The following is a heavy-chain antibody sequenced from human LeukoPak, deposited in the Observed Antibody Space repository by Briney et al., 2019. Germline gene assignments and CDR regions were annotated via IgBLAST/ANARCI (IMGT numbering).Heavy chain of an antibody. CDR1: GFIFTNYF. J-gene: IGHJ4*02. D-gene: IGHD3-3*01. CDR3: AADRGWRTSGYYLYYFEY. Sequence: GGSLRLSCAASGFIFTNYFMSWVRQAPGKGLEWVASIKHDGSEKYYVDSVRGRFTISRDNTMNSLYLQMSSLRAEDTAVYYCAADRGWRTSGYYLYYFEYWGQGTLVTFSS. CDR2: IKHDGSEK. V-gene: IGHV3-7*01.